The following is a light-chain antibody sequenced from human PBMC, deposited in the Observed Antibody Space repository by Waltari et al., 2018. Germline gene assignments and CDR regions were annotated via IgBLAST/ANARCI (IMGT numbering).Light chain of an antibody. CDR1: QAINTF. CDR3: QQYKSFPPP. Sequence: IQMTQSPSPLSPSVGDRVIITCLASQAINTFLAWFPQKPGKAPRSLIYAASTLQSGVSSNCSGSGSGTNFTLTISSLQPEDCATYDCQQYKSFPPPFGGGTRVEI. CDR2: AAS. V-gene: IGKV1-16*02. J-gene: IGKJ4*01.